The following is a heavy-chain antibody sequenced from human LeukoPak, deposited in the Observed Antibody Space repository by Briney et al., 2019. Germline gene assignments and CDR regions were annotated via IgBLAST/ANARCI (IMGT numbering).Heavy chain of an antibody. J-gene: IGHJ4*02. CDR2: IRSKANSYAT. D-gene: IGHD6-19*01. CDR1: GFTFSGSA. V-gene: IGHV3-73*01. Sequence: GGCLRLSRAASGFTFSGSAMHWVRQASGKGLEWVGRIRSKANSYATAYAASVKGRCTISRDDSKNTAYLQMNSLTTEDTAVYYCTYYSSGSDYWGQGTLVTVSS. CDR3: TYYSSGSDY.